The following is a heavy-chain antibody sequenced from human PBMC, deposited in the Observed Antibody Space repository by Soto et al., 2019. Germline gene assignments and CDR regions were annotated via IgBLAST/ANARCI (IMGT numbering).Heavy chain of an antibody. J-gene: IGHJ5*02. CDR2: ISQSGFT. V-gene: IGHV4-34*01. CDR3: ASLHGARFDP. Sequence: SETLSLTCAVSTESLRGYYWTWIRQSPGKGLEWIGEISQSGFTNYNPSLESRVTISIDTSKNQFSLKLTSVTAADTAVYYCASLHGARFDPWGQGTLVTVSS. CDR1: TESLRGYY. D-gene: IGHD4-17*01.